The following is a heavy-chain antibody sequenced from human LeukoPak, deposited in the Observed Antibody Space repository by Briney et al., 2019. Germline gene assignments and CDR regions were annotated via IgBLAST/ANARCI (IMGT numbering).Heavy chain of an antibody. J-gene: IGHJ4*02. CDR1: GGSISSYY. V-gene: IGHV4-59*01. CDR3: ARVGGTNYFDY. D-gene: IGHD1-14*01. Sequence: SETLSLTCTVSGGSISSYYWSWIRQPPGKGLEWIGYIYYSGSTNYNPSLKSRVTISVDTSKNQFSLKLSSVTAADTAVYYCARVGGTNYFDYWGQGTQVTVSS. CDR2: IYYSGST.